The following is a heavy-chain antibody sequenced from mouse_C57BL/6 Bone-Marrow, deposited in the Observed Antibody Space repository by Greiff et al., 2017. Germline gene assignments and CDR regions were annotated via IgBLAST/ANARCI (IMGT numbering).Heavy chain of an antibody. CDR3: SSFDGNYFDF. Sequence: VQLKESGAELVRPGASVKLSCTASGFNIKDDYIHWVKQRPEQGLEWIGWLDPEIGDTEYASKFQGKATITSDTSSNTAYLQLSSLTSEDTAVYYFSSFDGNYFDFWGQGTPLTVAS. D-gene: IGHD2-3*01. V-gene: IGHV14-4*01. CDR1: GFNIKDDY. CDR2: LDPEIGDT. J-gene: IGHJ2*01.